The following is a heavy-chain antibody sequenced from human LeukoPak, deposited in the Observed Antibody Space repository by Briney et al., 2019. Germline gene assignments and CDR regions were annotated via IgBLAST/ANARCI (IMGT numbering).Heavy chain of an antibody. V-gene: IGHV3-48*01. D-gene: IGHD1-7*01. J-gene: IGHJ6*03. Sequence: GGSLRLSCAASGFTFNSYSMSWVRQAPGKGLEWVSDISSSGSSTYYADSVKGRFTISRDNAENSLSLQMNSLRAEDTAVYYCARGDNWNSYYYYYMDVWGKGTTVTVFS. CDR3: ARGDNWNSYYYYYMDV. CDR1: GFTFNSYS. CDR2: ISSSGSST.